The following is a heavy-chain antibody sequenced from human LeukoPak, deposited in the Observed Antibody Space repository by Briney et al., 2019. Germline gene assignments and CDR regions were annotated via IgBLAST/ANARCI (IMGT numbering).Heavy chain of an antibody. Sequence: GESLKISCKGSGSIFTSYWIGCVPQMPGKGLEWMGIIYPGDSDTRYSPSFQGQVSISADKSISTAYLQWSSLKASDTAMYYCARPRYGTVEGGLVTWGQGTLVTVSS. V-gene: IGHV5-51*01. D-gene: IGHD4-11*01. CDR1: GSIFTSYW. CDR3: ARPRYGTVEGGLVT. CDR2: IYPGDSDT. J-gene: IGHJ5*02.